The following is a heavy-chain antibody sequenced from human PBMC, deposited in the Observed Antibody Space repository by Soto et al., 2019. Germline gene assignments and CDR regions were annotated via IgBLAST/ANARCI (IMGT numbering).Heavy chain of an antibody. V-gene: IGHV1-8*01. D-gene: IGHD2-15*01. CDR2: MNPNSGNT. J-gene: IGHJ3*02. Sequence: ASVKVSCTASGYTLTSYDINWVRQATGQGLEWMGWMNPNSGNTGYAQKFQGRVTMTRNTSISTAYMELSSLRSEDTAVYYCARYYSEGDLDAFDIWGQGTMVTVSS. CDR1: GYTLTSYD. CDR3: ARYYSEGDLDAFDI.